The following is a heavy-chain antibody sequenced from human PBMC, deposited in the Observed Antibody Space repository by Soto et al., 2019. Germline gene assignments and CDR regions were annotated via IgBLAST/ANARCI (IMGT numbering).Heavy chain of an antibody. V-gene: IGHV1-8*01. CDR1: GYTFTSYD. J-gene: IGHJ5*02. Sequence: QVQLVQSGAEVKKPGASVKVSCKASGYTFTSYDINWVRQATGQGLEWMGWMNPNSGNTGYAQKFQGRVTMTRNTYISKVYMGLISLSFADTAVYYCARESDSSSSGWFDPWGQGTLVTVSS. CDR2: MNPNSGNT. D-gene: IGHD6-6*01. CDR3: ARESDSSSSGWFDP.